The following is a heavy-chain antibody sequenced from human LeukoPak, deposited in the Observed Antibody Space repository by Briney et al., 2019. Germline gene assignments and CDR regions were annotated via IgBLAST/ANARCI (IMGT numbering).Heavy chain of an antibody. Sequence: ASVKVSCKASGYTFTSYGISWVRQAPGQGLEWMGWISAYNGNTNYAQKLQGRVTMTTDTSTSTAYMELRSLRSDDTAVYYCARGGTIFGVVIGNWFDPWGQGTLVTVSS. CDR3: ARGGTIFGVVIGNWFDP. CDR1: GYTFTSYG. V-gene: IGHV1-18*01. J-gene: IGHJ5*02. D-gene: IGHD3-3*01. CDR2: ISAYNGNT.